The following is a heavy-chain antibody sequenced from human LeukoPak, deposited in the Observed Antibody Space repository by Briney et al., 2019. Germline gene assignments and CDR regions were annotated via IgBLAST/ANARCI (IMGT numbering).Heavy chain of an antibody. Sequence: PGGSLRLSCAASGFTFSSYGMHWVRQAPGKGLEWVSVIYSGGSTYYADSVKGRFTISRDNSKNTLYLQMNSLRAEDTAVYYCARGVDYWGQGTLVTVSS. CDR3: ARGVDY. CDR2: IYSGGST. V-gene: IGHV3-53*01. CDR1: GFTFSSYG. J-gene: IGHJ4*02.